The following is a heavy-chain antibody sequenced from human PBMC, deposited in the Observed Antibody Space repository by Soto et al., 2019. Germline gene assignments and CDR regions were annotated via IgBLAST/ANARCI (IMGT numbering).Heavy chain of an antibody. Sequence: GFLSLSAAASGLSVSGHYMSWVRQAPGKGLEWVSVIYSGGSTYYADSVKGRFTISRDNSKNTLYLQMNSLRAEDTAVYYCERGGGYDYYYYGMDVWGQGTTVTVSS. CDR1: GLSVSGHY. CDR3: ERGGGYDYYYYGMDV. D-gene: IGHD3-22*01. V-gene: IGHV3-53*01. J-gene: IGHJ6*02. CDR2: IYSGGST.